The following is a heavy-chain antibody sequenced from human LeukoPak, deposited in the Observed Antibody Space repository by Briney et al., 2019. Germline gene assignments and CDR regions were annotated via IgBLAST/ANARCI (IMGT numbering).Heavy chain of an antibody. J-gene: IGHJ4*02. Sequence: HPGGSLRLSCAASGFTFSSYEMNWVRQAPGKGLEWVSRISYDGHNTNYADSVKGRFTISRDTAKNTLYLQMNSLRVDDTAVYYCGILTLSPGWGQGTLVTVSS. CDR1: GFTFSSYE. CDR3: GILTLSPG. D-gene: IGHD1-14*01. V-gene: IGHV3-74*01. CDR2: ISYDGHNT.